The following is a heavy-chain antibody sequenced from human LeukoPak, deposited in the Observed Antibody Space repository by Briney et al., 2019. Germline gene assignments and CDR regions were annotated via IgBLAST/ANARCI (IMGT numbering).Heavy chain of an antibody. Sequence: GGPLNLSCAAWGFTLRGSAMHWVRQASGQGRAWVGRIRSKAHSTATAYAASVKGRFTSSRDDSNNTADLQMNSLKPEDTAVYYCTRTHDYGDYGGQGTLVTVSS. CDR2: IRSKAHSTAT. J-gene: IGHJ4*02. CDR3: TRTHDYGDY. V-gene: IGHV3-73*01. CDR1: GFTLRGSA.